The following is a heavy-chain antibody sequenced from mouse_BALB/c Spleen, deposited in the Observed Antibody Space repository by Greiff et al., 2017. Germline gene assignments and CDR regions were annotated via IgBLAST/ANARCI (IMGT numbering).Heavy chain of an antibody. CDR3: ANYGNYPLAY. CDR2: ISSGGSYT. D-gene: IGHD2-1*01. J-gene: IGHJ3*01. CDR1: GFTFSSYA. Sequence: EVNVVESGGGLVKPGGSLKLSCAASGFTFSSYAMSWVRQSPEKRLEWVAEISSGGSYTYYPDTVTGRFTISRDNAKNTLYLEMSSLRSEDTAMYYCANYGNYPLAYWGQGTLVTVSA. V-gene: IGHV5-9-4*01.